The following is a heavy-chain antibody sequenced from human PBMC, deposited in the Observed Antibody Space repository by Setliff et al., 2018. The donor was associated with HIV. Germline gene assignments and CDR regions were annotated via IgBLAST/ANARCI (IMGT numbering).Heavy chain of an antibody. D-gene: IGHD3-22*01. Sequence: SETLSLTCAVYGGSFSGYYWSWIRQPPGKGLEWIGEINHSGSTYYNPSLKSRVTISVDTSKNQFSLKLSSVTAADTAVYYCARHASRDGYNFDYWGQGTLVTVSS. CDR1: GGSFSGYY. CDR3: ARHASRDGYNFDY. CDR2: INHSGST. J-gene: IGHJ4*02. V-gene: IGHV4-34*01.